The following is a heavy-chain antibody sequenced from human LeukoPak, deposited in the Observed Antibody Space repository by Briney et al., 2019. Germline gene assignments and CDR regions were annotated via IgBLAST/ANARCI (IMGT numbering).Heavy chain of an antibody. V-gene: IGHV3-48*01. CDR1: GFTFSSYS. D-gene: IGHD4-11*01. CDR3: ARCRTDSNYWFDP. J-gene: IGHJ5*02. Sequence: PGGSLRLSCAASGFTFSSYSMNWVRQAPGKGLEWVSYISSSSSTIYYADSVKGRFTISRDNAKNSLYLQMNSLRAEDTAVYYCARCRTDSNYWFDPWGQGTLVTVSP. CDR2: ISSSSSTI.